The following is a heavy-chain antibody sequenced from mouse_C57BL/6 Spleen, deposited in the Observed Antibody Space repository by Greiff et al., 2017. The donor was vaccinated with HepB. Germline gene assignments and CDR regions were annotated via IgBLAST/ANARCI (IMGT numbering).Heavy chain of an antibody. Sequence: VKLMESGAELAKPGASVKLSCKASGYTFTSYWMHWVNQRPGQGLEWIGYINPSSGYTKYNQKFKDKATLTADKSSSTAYMQLSSLTYEDSAVYYCARVSYGSSLDFDVWGTGTTVTVSS. CDR2: INPSSGYT. J-gene: IGHJ1*03. D-gene: IGHD1-1*01. CDR3: ARVSYGSSLDFDV. V-gene: IGHV1-7*01. CDR1: GYTFTSYW.